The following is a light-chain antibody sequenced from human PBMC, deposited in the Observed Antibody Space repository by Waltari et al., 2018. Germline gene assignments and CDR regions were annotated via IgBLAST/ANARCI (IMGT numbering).Light chain of an antibody. CDR2: DVT. J-gene: IGLJ3*02. CDR3: CSYAGSITFWV. V-gene: IGLV2-11*01. Sequence: SALTQPRSVSGSPGQSVTISCTGTSSDVGGYNYVPWYQHHPGKAPKLIIYDVTKRPSGVPDRFSASKSDNTASLTISGLQAEDEADYYCCSYAGSITFWVFGGGTKLTVL. CDR1: SSDVGGYNY.